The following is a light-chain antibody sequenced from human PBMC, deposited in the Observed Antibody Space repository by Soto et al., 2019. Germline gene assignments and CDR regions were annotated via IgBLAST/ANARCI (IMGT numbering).Light chain of an antibody. CDR3: QQSYSTPIS. Sequence: DILMTQSPSSMSASVGDTVTITCRASQSISSHLNWYQQKTGKDPNLLMYTASNLQSGVQSRFSGSGSGTEFTLNISSLQPEELATYDCQQSYSTPISLGQGTRLAIK. CDR2: TAS. V-gene: IGKV1-39*01. CDR1: QSISSH. J-gene: IGKJ5*01.